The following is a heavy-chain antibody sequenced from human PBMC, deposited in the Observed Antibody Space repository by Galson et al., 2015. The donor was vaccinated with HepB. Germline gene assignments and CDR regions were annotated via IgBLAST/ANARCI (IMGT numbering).Heavy chain of an antibody. CDR2: ISSSGNNI. CDR1: GFTFSSHS. Sequence: SLRLSCAASGFTFSSHSMNWVRQAPGKGLEWITYISSSGNNIYYADSVKGRFSISRDNANNALYLQMDSLGDDGTAVYYCARDASPTTDAWYYFDYWGQGTLVTVSS. CDR3: ARDASPTTDAWYYFDY. J-gene: IGHJ4*02. D-gene: IGHD1-1*01. V-gene: IGHV3-48*02.